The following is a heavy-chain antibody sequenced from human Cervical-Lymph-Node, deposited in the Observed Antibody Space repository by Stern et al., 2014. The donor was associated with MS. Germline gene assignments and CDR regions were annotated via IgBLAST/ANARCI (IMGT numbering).Heavy chain of an antibody. CDR1: GFSLTSGGVG. Sequence: QVPLKESGPTLVKPTQTLTLTCTFSGFSLTSGGVGVGWIRQPPGKALEWLAVIYWNDDRRYSPSLRSRLIITKDTSKNQVVLTMTNVDPVDTATYYCLHRISSYDFSGLDQWGQGILVTVSS. J-gene: IGHJ4*02. CDR3: LHRISSYDFSGLDQ. D-gene: IGHD3-3*01. CDR2: IYWNDDR. V-gene: IGHV2-5*01.